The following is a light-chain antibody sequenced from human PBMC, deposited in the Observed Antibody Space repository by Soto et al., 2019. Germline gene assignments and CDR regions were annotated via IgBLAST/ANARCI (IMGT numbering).Light chain of an antibody. CDR2: DAS. V-gene: IGKV1-33*01. CDR1: QDISNY. J-gene: IGKJ4*01. Sequence: DIQMTQSPSSLSASVGDRVTITCQASQDISNYLNWYQQKPGKAPKLLIYDASNLETGVPSRFSGSGSGTDFTFAIISLQPEDIATYYCQHYDNLPPLTFGGGTKVEIK. CDR3: QHYDNLPPLT.